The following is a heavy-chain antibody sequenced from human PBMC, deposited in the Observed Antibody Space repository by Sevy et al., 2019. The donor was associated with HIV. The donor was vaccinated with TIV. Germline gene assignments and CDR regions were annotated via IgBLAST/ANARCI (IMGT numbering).Heavy chain of an antibody. CDR1: GFTLRSYE. D-gene: IGHD2-2*01. J-gene: IGHJ5*01. Sequence: GESLKISCAFSGFTLRSYEMNWVRQAPGKGLEWVSFISTSGTTIYYADSVKGRFTISRDNAKNSLYLQMDSLRAEDTALYYCARGAGIVVVPAAIWFDSWGQGTLVTVSS. CDR2: ISTSGTTI. CDR3: ARGAGIVVVPAAIWFDS. V-gene: IGHV3-48*03.